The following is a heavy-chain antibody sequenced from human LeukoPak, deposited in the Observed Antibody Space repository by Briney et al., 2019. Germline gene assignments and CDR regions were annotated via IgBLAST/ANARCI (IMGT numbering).Heavy chain of an antibody. CDR2: INPSGGST. Sequence: ASVKLSCSASGYTFTSYYMHWVRQAPGQGLEWMGIINPSGGSTTYAQKFQGRVTMTRDMSTSTVYMELSSLRSEDTAVYYCASGNPRDGYNLGNDFWGQGTLVTVSS. V-gene: IGHV1-46*01. J-gene: IGHJ4*01. CDR1: GYTFTSYY. D-gene: IGHD5-24*01. CDR3: ASGNPRDGYNLGNDF.